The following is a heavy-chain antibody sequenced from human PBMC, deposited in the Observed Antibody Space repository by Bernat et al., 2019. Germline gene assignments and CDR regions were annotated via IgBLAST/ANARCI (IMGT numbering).Heavy chain of an antibody. V-gene: IGHV3-48*03. J-gene: IGHJ4*02. CDR2: ISSSGSTI. CDR1: GFTFSSYE. CDR3: ARNDLRDSSGWYYFDY. D-gene: IGHD6-19*01. Sequence: EVQLVESGGDLVQPGGSLRLSCAASGFTFSSYEMNWVRQAPGKGLEWVSYISSSGSTIYYADSVKGRFTISRDNAKNSLYLQMNSLRAEDTAVYYCARNDLRDSSGWYYFDYWGQGTLVTVSS.